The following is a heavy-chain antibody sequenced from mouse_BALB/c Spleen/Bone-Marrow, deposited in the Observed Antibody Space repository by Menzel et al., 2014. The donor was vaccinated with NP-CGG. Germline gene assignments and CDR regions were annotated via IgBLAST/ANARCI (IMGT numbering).Heavy chain of an antibody. V-gene: IGHV4-1*02. CDR1: GFDFSRYW. D-gene: IGHD2-10*02. J-gene: IGHJ3*01. CDR2: INPDSDTI. Sequence: EVMLVESGGGLVQPGGSLKLSCAASGFDFSRYWMNWVRQAPGNGLEWIGQINPDSDTINYTPSLKDKFIISRDNAKNTLYLQMSKVRSEGTALYYCARAKYGNPWFAYWGQGTLVTASA. CDR3: ARAKYGNPWFAY.